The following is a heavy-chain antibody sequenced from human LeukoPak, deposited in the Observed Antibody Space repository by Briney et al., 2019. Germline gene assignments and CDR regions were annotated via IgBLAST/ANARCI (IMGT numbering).Heavy chain of an antibody. Sequence: SETLSLTCTVSGGFISSGDYYWTWIPQPPGKGLVWMWYICYSGSMYYNPYLKSRLIISVDTSKNQFSLKLMSVPAADTAVDYWARQTTVISFDYWGQGALVTVSS. D-gene: IGHD4-17*01. V-gene: IGHV4-30-4*01. CDR3: ARQTTVISFDY. CDR1: GGFISSGDYY. CDR2: ICYSGSM. J-gene: IGHJ4*02.